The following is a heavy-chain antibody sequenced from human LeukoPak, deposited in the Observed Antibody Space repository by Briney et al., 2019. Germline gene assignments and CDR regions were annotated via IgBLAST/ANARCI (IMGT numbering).Heavy chain of an antibody. J-gene: IGHJ6*03. D-gene: IGHD1-26*01. V-gene: IGHV4-59*08. CDR3: ARGGSYYYTDYYYYMDV. CDR1: GGSISSYY. CDR2: IYYSGST. Sequence: SETLSLTCTVSGGSISSYYWSWIRQPPGEGLEWIGYIYYSGSTNYNPSLKSRVTISVDTSKNQFSLKLSSVTAADAAVYYCARGGSYYYTDYYYYMDVWGKGTTVTVSS.